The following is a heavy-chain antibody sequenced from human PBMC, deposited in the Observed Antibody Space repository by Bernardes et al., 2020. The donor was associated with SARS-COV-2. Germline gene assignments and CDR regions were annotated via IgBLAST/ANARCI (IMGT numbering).Heavy chain of an antibody. CDR2: ISAYNGTT. CDR1: GYTFTSYG. V-gene: IGHV1-18*04. Sequence: ASGKVSCKASGYTFTSYGISWVRQAPGQGLEWMGWISAYNGTTNYAQKLQGRVTMTTDTSTSTAYMELRSLRSDDTAVYYCARVSKVRVLLWFGEITSGYFDYWGQGTLVTVSS. J-gene: IGHJ4*02. CDR3: ARVSKVRVLLWFGEITSGYFDY. D-gene: IGHD3-10*01.